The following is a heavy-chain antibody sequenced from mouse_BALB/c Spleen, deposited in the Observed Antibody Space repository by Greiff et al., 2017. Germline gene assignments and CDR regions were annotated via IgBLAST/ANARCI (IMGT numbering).Heavy chain of an antibody. CDR3: ARGPLPYAMDY. Sequence: EVKLVESGGGLVKPGGSLKLSCAASGFTFSSYAMSWVRQSPEKRLEWVAEISSGGSYTYYPDTVTGRFTISRDNAKNTLYLEMSSLRSEDTAMYYCARGPLPYAMDYWGQGTSVTVSS. J-gene: IGHJ4*01. V-gene: IGHV5-9-4*01. CDR1: GFTFSSYA. CDR2: ISSGGSYT.